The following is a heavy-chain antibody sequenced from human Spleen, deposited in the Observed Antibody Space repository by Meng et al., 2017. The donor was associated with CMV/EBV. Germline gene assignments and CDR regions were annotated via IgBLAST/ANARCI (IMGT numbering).Heavy chain of an antibody. CDR2: FIPVFGTP. V-gene: IGHV1-69*05. J-gene: IGHJ1*01. CDR1: TFSDYG. Sequence: TFSDYGVTWVRQAPGQGLEWMGGFIPVFGTPEYAQNFEGRVTILTDESTSTADMELRSLRSEDTAVYFCARGPKVTVGGVIIWPLEHWGQGTLVTVSS. CDR3: ARGPKVTVGGVIIWPLEH. D-gene: IGHD3-16*02.